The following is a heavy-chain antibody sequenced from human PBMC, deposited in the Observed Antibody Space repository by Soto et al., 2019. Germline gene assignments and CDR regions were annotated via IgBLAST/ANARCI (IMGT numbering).Heavy chain of an antibody. CDR1: GGSISSYY. D-gene: IGHD3-22*01. CDR3: ANRYYDGSGYLHDY. Sequence: PSETLSLTCTVSGGSISSYYWSWIRQPQGKGLEWIGYIYYSWSTNYNPSLKSRVTISVDTSKNQFSLKLSSVTAADTAVYYCANRYYDGSGYLHDYWGQGILVT. V-gene: IGHV4-59*01. CDR2: IYYSWST. J-gene: IGHJ4*02.